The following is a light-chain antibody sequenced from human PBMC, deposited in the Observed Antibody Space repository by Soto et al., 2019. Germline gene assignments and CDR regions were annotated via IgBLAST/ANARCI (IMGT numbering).Light chain of an antibody. CDR3: QQYGSSPLT. V-gene: IGKV3-15*01. J-gene: IGKJ1*01. CDR1: RSVSSN. Sequence: EIVMTQSPATLSVSPGERATLSCRASRSVSSNLAWYQQKPGQAPRLLMYGASTRATGIPARFSGSGSGTEFTLTISSLQSEDFAVYYCQQYGSSPLTFGQGTKVEIK. CDR2: GAS.